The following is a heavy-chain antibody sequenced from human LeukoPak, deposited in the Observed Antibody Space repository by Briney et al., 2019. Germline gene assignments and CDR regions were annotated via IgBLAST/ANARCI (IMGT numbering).Heavy chain of an antibody. CDR3: AKAGIAAAGTLYYFDY. CDR2: ISSSSSTI. Sequence: GGSLRLSCAASGFTFSSYSMNWVRQAPGKGLEWVSYISSSSSTIYYADSVKGRFTISRDNSKNTLYLQMNSLRAEDTAVYYCAKAGIAAAGTLYYFDYWGQGTLVTVSS. J-gene: IGHJ4*02. V-gene: IGHV3-48*01. CDR1: GFTFSSYS. D-gene: IGHD6-13*01.